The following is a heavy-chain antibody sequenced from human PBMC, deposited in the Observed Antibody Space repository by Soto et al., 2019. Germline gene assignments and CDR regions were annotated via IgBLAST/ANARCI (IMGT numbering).Heavy chain of an antibody. CDR1: GFTFAGFA. D-gene: IGHD3-16*01. CDR3: AKTIGGVNLPFDS. CDR2: IAGSGDGT. V-gene: IGHV3-23*01. Sequence: GGSLRLSCAASGFTFAGFAMGWVRQVPGNGLQWVSIIAGSGDGTYYANSVRGRFTISRDNSKNTLFLQMDSLRVEDTALYFCAKTIGGVNLPFDSWGLGTLVTVSS. J-gene: IGHJ4*02.